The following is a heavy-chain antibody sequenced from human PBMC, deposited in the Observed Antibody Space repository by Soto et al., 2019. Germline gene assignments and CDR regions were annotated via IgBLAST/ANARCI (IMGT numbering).Heavy chain of an antibody. Sequence: QVQLVESGGGVVQPGRSLRLSCAASGFTFSSFGMHWVRQAPGKGLEWVAVISYDGSNKYYADSVKGRFTIYRDNSKNTLYRQMNSLRDEDKAVYYCAKSWGLGVNYYYYGMDVWGQGTTVTVSS. V-gene: IGHV3-30*18. CDR1: GFTFSSFG. CDR2: ISYDGSNK. J-gene: IGHJ6*02. CDR3: AKSWGLGVNYYYYGMDV. D-gene: IGHD2-21*01.